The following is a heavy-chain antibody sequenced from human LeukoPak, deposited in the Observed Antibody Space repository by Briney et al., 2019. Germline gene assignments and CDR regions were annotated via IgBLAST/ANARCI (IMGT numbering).Heavy chain of an antibody. D-gene: IGHD6-19*01. Sequence: GRSLRLSCAASGFTFSSYAMHWVRQAPGKGLEWVAVISYDGSNKYYADSVKGRFTISRDNSKNTLYLQMSSLRAEDTAVYYCASIAVAGGDYWGQGTLVTVSS. CDR2: ISYDGSNK. V-gene: IGHV3-30-3*01. CDR3: ASIAVAGGDY. CDR1: GFTFSSYA. J-gene: IGHJ4*02.